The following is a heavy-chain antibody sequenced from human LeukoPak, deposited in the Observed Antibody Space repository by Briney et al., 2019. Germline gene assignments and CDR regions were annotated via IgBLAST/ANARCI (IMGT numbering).Heavy chain of an antibody. J-gene: IGHJ4*02. CDR2: ISWNSGSI. CDR1: GFIFNNYA. CDR3: AKDNRRHYTSGPNPDSLH. V-gene: IGHV3-9*01. Sequence: GGSLRLSCAGSGFIFNNYAMHWVRQPPGKGLEWVSGISWNSGSIDYADSVKGRFTISRDNAKNSLYLQMNSLRVEDTAFYYCAKDNRRHYTSGPNPDSLHWGQGALVTISS. D-gene: IGHD6-19*01.